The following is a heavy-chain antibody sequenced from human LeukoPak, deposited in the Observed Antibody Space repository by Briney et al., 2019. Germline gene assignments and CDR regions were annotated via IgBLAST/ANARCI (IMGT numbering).Heavy chain of an antibody. J-gene: IGHJ4*02. CDR2: IIPIFGTA. D-gene: IGHD5-12*01. CDR3: ASTGGYVLESDY. Sequence: SVKVSCKASGGTFSSYAISWVRLAPGQGLEWMGGIIPIFGTANYAQKFQGRVTITTDESTSTAYMELSSLRSEDTAVYYCASTGGYVLESDYWGQGTLVTVSS. V-gene: IGHV1-69*05. CDR1: GGTFSSYA.